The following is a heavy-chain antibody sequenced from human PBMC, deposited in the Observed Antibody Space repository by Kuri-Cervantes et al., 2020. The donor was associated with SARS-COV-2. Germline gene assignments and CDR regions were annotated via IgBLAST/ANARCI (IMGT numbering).Heavy chain of an antibody. CDR3: AREEEFRLYANYYYYMDV. Sequence: SVKVSCKASGGTFSSYAVSWVRQAPGQGLEWMGGIIPILGTPNYAQKFQGRVTITTDESTSTAYMELSSLRSEDTAVYYCAREEEFRLYANYYYYMDVWGKGTTVTVSS. D-gene: IGHD2-8*01. V-gene: IGHV1-69*05. CDR2: IIPILGTP. J-gene: IGHJ6*03. CDR1: GGTFSSYA.